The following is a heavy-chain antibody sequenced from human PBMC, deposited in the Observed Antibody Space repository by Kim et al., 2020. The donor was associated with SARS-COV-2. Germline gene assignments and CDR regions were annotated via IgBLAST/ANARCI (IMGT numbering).Heavy chain of an antibody. CDR1: GFTFSSYS. J-gene: IGHJ4*02. V-gene: IGHV3-48*04. D-gene: IGHD5-18*01. CDR3: ARSGGIQLWYGDY. CDR2: ISSSSSTI. Sequence: GGSLRLSCAASGFTFSSYSMNWVRQAPGKGLEWVSYISSSSSTIYYADSVKGRFTISRDNAKNSLYLQMNSLRAEDTAVYYCARSGGIQLWYGDYWGQGTLVTVSS.